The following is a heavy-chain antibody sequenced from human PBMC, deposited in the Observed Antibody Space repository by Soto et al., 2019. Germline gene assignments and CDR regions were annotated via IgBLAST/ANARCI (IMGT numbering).Heavy chain of an antibody. CDR2: ILPIFGTT. CDR1: GLIFSSYA. D-gene: IGHD3-9*01. V-gene: IGHV1-69*06. CDR3: VRGAKYDISTGKGYYVPGMDV. Sequence: QVQLVQSGAEVKKPGSSVKVSCKASGLIFSSYAISWVRQAPGQGLEWVGGILPIFGTTNYAQRFKGRVTITADTSTTTTYLDLSSLRSEDTAGYFCVRGAKYDISTGKGYYVPGMDVWGQGTTVTVSS. J-gene: IGHJ6*02.